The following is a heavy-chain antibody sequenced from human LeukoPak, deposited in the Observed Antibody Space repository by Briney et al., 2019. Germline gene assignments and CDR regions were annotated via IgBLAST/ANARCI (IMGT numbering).Heavy chain of an antibody. CDR2: INPNSGGT. CDR3: ARARITIFGVVYPPDY. CDR1: GYTFTGYY. Sequence: ASVKVSCKASGYTFTGYYMHWMRQAPGQGLEWMGWINPNSGGTNYAQKFQGRVTMTRDTSISTAYMELSRLRSDDTAVYYCARARITIFGVVYPPDYWGQGTLVTVSS. D-gene: IGHD3-3*01. V-gene: IGHV1-2*02. J-gene: IGHJ4*02.